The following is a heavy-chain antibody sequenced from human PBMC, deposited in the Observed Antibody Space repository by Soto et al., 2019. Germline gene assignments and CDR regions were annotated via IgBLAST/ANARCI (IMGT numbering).Heavy chain of an antibody. CDR1: GFTFSSFS. J-gene: IGHJ4*02. CDR2: IGGGGRLI. Sequence: EVQLVESGGGLVQRGGSLSLSCAASGFTFSSFSMNWVRQAPGRGLEWISYIGGGGRLISYADSVKGRFAISRDNAQNSLYLQMDSLRGEYTAVYYCARDLGWAFDCWGQGTLVTVSS. V-gene: IGHV3-48*01. CDR3: ARDLGWAFDC. D-gene: IGHD6-19*01.